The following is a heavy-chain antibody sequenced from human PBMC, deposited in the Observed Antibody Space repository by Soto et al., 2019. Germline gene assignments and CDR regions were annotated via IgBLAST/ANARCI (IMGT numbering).Heavy chain of an antibody. D-gene: IGHD3-22*01. CDR2: IIPIFGTA. V-gene: IGHV1-69*01. CDR3: ARGWGYDSNDYYYAY. J-gene: IGHJ4*02. Sequence: QVQLVQSGAEVRKPVSSVKVSCKASGGTFSRHAISWVRQAPGQGLEWMGGIIPIFGTANHAQKFQGRVTIIADESRRTVYMELSSLRSEDTAMYYCARGWGYDSNDYYYAYWGQGTLVIVSS. CDR1: GGTFSRHA.